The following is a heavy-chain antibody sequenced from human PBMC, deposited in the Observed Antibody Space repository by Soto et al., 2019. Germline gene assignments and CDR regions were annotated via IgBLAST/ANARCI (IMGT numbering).Heavy chain of an antibody. J-gene: IGHJ3*02. V-gene: IGHV4-59*08. CDR3: ARRYYDILTGYYHAFDI. CDR1: GGSINTYY. D-gene: IGHD3-9*01. CDR2: IYYSGST. Sequence: PSETLSLTCTVSGGSINTYYWSWIRQPPGKGLEWIGSIYYSGSTNYNPSLKSRVTISVDTSKNQFSLKLNSVTAADTAVFYCARRYYDILTGYYHAFDIWGQGTMVTVSS.